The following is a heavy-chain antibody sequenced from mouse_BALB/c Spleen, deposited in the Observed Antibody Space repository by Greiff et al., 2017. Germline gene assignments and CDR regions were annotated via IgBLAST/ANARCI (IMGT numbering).Heavy chain of an antibody. CDR1: GFSLTSYG. D-gene: IGHD1-1*01. Sequence: VQLQQSGPGLVQPSQSLSITCTVSGFSLTSYGVHWVRQSPGKGLEWLGVIWSGGSTDYNAAFISRLSISKDNSKSQVFFKMNSLQANDTAIYYCARGYGSSLYYAMDYWGQGTSVTVSS. J-gene: IGHJ4*01. V-gene: IGHV2-2*02. CDR3: ARGYGSSLYYAMDY. CDR2: IWSGGST.